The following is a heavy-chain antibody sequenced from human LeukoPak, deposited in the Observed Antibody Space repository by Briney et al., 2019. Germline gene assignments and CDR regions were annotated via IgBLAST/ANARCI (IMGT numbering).Heavy chain of an antibody. CDR1: GYSFTSHW. CDR3: ARTGGGNTVITYSWFDP. V-gene: IGHV5-10-1*01. D-gene: IGHD4-17*01. J-gene: IGHJ5*02. Sequence: GESLRISCKGSGYSFTSHWISWVRQLPGKGVEGMGRIDPSDSYTNYSPSFQGHVTISADKSISTAYLQWSSLKASDTAMYYCARTGGGNTVITYSWFDPCGQGTLVTVSS. CDR2: IDPSDSYT.